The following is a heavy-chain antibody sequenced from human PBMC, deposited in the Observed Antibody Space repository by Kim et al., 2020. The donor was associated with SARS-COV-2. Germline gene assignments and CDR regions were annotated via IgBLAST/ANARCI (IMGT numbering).Heavy chain of an antibody. D-gene: IGHD1-26*01. V-gene: IGHV3-21*06. J-gene: IGHJ3*02. Sequence: YYADEAEGRFTIYRDDSRGSVFLQMTSLRAEDTALYYCARSEGGITDAFDIWGQGTLVTVSS. CDR3: ARSEGGITDAFDI.